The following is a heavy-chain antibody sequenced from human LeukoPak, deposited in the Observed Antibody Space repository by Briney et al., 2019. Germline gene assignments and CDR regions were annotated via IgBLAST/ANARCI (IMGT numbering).Heavy chain of an antibody. D-gene: IGHD3-22*01. CDR3: ARVDYDSSGYWFDP. CDR2: IYTSGST. CDR1: GGSISSYY. V-gene: IGHV4-4*07. Sequence: PSETLSLTCTVSGGSISSYYWSWIRQPAGKGLEWIGRIYTSGSTNYNPSLKSRVTISVDTSKNQFSLKLSSVTAADTAVYYCARVDYDSSGYWFDPWGQGTLVTVSS. J-gene: IGHJ5*02.